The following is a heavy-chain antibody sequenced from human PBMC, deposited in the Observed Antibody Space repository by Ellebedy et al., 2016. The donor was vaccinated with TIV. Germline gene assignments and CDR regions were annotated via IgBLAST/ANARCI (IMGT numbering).Heavy chain of an antibody. CDR1: GFTFSSYA. CDR2: ISGSGGST. V-gene: IGHV3-23*01. CDR3: AKDRGLILTGFDY. D-gene: IGHD3-9*01. Sequence: GGSLRLSXAPSGFTFSSYAMSWVRQAPGKGLEWVSAISGSGGSTYYADSVKGRFTISRDNSKNTLYLQMNSLRAEDTAVYYCAKDRGLILTGFDYWGQGTLVTVSS. J-gene: IGHJ4*02.